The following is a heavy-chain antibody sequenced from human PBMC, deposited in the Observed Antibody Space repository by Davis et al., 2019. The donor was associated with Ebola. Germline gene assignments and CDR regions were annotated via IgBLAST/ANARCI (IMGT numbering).Heavy chain of an antibody. D-gene: IGHD3-3*01. J-gene: IGHJ4*02. Sequence: GESLKISCAASGITFSGSAVHWVRQASGKGLEWVGRIRSKANSFATEFAASVEGRFTISRDDSKNTAYLQMNSLKTEDTAVYYCSRHSPFRFLDYWGQGTLVTVSS. V-gene: IGHV3-73*01. CDR2: IRSKANSFAT. CDR3: SRHSPFRFLDY. CDR1: GITFSGSA.